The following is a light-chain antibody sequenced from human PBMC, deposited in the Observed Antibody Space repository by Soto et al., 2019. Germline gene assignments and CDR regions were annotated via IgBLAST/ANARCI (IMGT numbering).Light chain of an antibody. V-gene: IGKV1-5*03. CDR2: KAS. CDR1: QSISSW. Sequence: DIQMTQPPSTLSASVGDRVTITCRARQSISSWLAWHQQKPGKAPRLLIYKASNLESGVPSRFSGSGSGTEFTLTITSLQPDDSATYYCQQYNDNWTFGQGTKV. CDR3: QQYNDNWT. J-gene: IGKJ1*01.